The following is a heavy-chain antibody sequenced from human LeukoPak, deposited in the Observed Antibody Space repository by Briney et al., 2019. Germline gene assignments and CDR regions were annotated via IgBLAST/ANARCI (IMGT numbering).Heavy chain of an antibody. D-gene: IGHD3-22*01. V-gene: IGHV3-21*01. J-gene: IGHJ5*02. CDR2: ISSSSSYI. CDR1: GFTFSSYG. Sequence: GGSLRLSCAASGFTFSSYGMHWVRQAPGKGLEWVSSISSSSSYIYYADSVKGRFTISRDNAKNSLYLQMNSLRAEDTAVYYCARDPGDDDSSGYYYPNWFDPWGQGTLVTVSS. CDR3: ARDPGDDDSSGYYYPNWFDP.